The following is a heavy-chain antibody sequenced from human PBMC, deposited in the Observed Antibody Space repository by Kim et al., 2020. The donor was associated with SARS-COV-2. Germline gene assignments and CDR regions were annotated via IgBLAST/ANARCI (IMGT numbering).Heavy chain of an antibody. D-gene: IGHD3-22*01. V-gene: IGHV3-23*03. CDR1: GFTFSSYA. Sequence: GGSLRLSCAASGFTFSSYAMSWVRQAPGKGLEWVSVIYSGGSSTYYADSVKGRFTISRDNSKNTLYLQMNSLRAEDTAVYYCAKTGSDYYDSSGYYYFDYWGPGTLVTVSS. CDR3: AKTGSDYYDSSGYYYFDY. CDR2: IYSGGSST. J-gene: IGHJ4*02.